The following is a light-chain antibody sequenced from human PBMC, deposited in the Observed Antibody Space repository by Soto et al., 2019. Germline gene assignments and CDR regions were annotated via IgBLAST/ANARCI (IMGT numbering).Light chain of an antibody. CDR1: QSVSIY. CDR3: QQRSNWRRLT. CDR2: DAS. J-gene: IGKJ4*01. V-gene: IGKV3-11*01. Sequence: EIVLTQSPATLSLSPGERATLSCRASQSVSIYLAWYQQKPGQAPRLLIYDASNRATGIPARFSGSGSGTDFTLTISSLESEDFAVYYCQQRSNWRRLTFGGGTKVEIK.